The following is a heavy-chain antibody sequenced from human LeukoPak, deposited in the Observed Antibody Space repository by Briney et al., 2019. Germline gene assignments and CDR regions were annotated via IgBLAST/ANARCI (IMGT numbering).Heavy chain of an antibody. CDR3: ARGGITMIVVTLGY. V-gene: IGHV4-4*02. Sequence: SETLSLTCAVSGGSISSSNWWSWVRQPPGKGLEWIGEIYHSGSTNYNPSLKSRVTISVDKSKNQFSLKLSSVTAADTAVYYCARGGITMIVVTLGYWGQGTLVTVSS. CDR2: IYHSGST. J-gene: IGHJ4*02. CDR1: GGSISSSNW. D-gene: IGHD3-22*01.